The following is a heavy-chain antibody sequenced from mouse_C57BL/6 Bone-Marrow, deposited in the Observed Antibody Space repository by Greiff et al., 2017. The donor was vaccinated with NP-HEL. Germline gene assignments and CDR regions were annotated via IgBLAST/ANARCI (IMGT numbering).Heavy chain of an antibody. CDR3: ARILYYYGSSPYWYFDV. D-gene: IGHD1-1*01. CDR1: GYTFTSYW. J-gene: IGHJ1*03. V-gene: IGHV1-69*01. Sequence: VQLQQPGAELVMPGASVKLSCKASGYTFTSYWMHWVKQRPGQGLEWIGEIDPSDSYTNYNQKFKGKSTLTVDKSSSTAYMQLSSLTSEDSAVYYCARILYYYGSSPYWYFDVWGTGTTVTVSS. CDR2: IDPSDSYT.